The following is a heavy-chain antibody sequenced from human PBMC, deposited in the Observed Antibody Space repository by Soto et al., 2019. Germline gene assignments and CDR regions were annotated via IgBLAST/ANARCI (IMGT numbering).Heavy chain of an antibody. V-gene: IGHV3-43*01. D-gene: IGHD3-10*01. J-gene: IGHJ4*02. Sequence: GGSLRLSCAASGFTFDDYTMHWVRQAPGKGLEWVSLISWDGGSTYYADSVKGRFTISRDNSKNSLYLQMNSLRTEDTALYYCAKGRREPTSGSFDYWGQGTLVTVSS. CDR1: GFTFDDYT. CDR2: ISWDGGST. CDR3: AKGRREPTSGSFDY.